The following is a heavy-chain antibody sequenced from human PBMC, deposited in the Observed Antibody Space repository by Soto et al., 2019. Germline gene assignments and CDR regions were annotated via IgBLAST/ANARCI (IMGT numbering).Heavy chain of an antibody. D-gene: IGHD5-18*01. CDR2: IYYSGST. CDR1: GGSVSSGSYY. J-gene: IGHJ6*02. Sequence: QVQLQESGPGLVKPSETLSLTCTVSGGSVSSGSYYWSWIRQPPGKGLEWIGYIYYSGSTNYNSSLKSRVTISVDTSKNQFSLKLSSVTAADTAVYYCAGEGYGPYYFYYYAMEVWGQGTTVTVSS. CDR3: AGEGYGPYYFYYYAMEV. V-gene: IGHV4-61*01.